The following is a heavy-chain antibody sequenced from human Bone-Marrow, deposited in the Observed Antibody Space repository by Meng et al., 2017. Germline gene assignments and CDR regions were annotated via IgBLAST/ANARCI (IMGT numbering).Heavy chain of an antibody. CDR3: ATSNALPALNWFDP. D-gene: IGHD1-1*01. Sequence: QRRAQGAGPGLVKPSGTLSLICSVSGGSISSRSYYWGWIRQPPGKGLEWIGTIYYSGSTYYNPSLNSRVTISVDTSKNQFSLKLNSVTAADTALYYCATSNALPALNWFDPWGRGTLVTVSS. CDR1: GGSISSRSYY. J-gene: IGHJ5*02. V-gene: IGHV4-39*07. CDR2: IYYSGST.